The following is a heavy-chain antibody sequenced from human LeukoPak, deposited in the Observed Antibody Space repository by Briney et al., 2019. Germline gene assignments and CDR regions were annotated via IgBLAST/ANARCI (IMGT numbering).Heavy chain of an antibody. CDR2: INSDGTTT. D-gene: IGHD6-13*01. CDR3: ARGYYSGSRIDY. V-gene: IGHV3-74*01. Sequence: GGSLRLSCAASGFTFSIYGMHWVRQGPGKGLVWVARINSDGTTTTYADSVKGRFTISRDNARNTLYLQMKSLTADDTAVYYCARGYYSGSRIDYWGQGTLVTVSS. CDR1: GFTFSIYG. J-gene: IGHJ4*02.